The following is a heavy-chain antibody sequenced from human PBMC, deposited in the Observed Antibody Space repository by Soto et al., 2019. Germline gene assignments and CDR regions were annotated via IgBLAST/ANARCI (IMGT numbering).Heavy chain of an antibody. V-gene: IGHV3-30*03. Sequence: ESGGGVVPPGRSLRLSCAASGFPFTSYGMHWVREGPDKGLEWVAIISYDGSDKYYADSVKGRFTISRDNSKNTLYLQMNSLRPEDTALYYCVGGQYYFDYRGQGTLVIVSS. D-gene: IGHD3-10*01. CDR1: GFPFTSYG. CDR2: ISYDGSDK. J-gene: IGHJ4*02. CDR3: VGGQYYFDY.